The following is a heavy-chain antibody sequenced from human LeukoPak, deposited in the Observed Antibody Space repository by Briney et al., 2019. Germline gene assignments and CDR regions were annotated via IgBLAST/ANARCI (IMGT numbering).Heavy chain of an antibody. CDR1: GYTYTSYY. D-gene: IGHD6-13*01. Sequence: ASVKVSCKASGYTYTSYYMHWVRRAPGQGLGWMGIINPSGGSTSYAQKFQGRVTMTRDTSTSTVYMELSSLRSEDTAVYYCARDGQQLVWGAFDPWGQGTLVTVSS. V-gene: IGHV1-46*01. CDR2: INPSGGST. J-gene: IGHJ5*02. CDR3: ARDGQQLVWGAFDP.